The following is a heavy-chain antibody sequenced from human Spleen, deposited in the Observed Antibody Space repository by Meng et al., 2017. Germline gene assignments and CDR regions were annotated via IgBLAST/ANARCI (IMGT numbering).Heavy chain of an antibody. CDR3: TWDDKAVSDY. J-gene: IGHJ4*02. CDR2: INSDGSST. CDR1: GFTFSSYE. V-gene: IGHV3-74*01. Sequence: GESLKISCAASGFTFSSYEMNWVRQAPGKGLVWVSRINSDGSSTSYADSVKGRFTISRDDSRNTAYLQMSGLRIDDTGVYYCTWDDKAVSDYWGQGTLVTVSS. D-gene: IGHD1-26*01.